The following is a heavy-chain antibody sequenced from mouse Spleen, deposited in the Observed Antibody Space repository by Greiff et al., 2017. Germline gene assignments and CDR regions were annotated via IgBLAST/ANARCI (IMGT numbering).Heavy chain of an antibody. V-gene: IGHV2-9-1*01. J-gene: IGHJ4*01. Sequence: VMLVESGPGLVAPSQSLSITCTVSGFSLTSYAISWVRQPPGKGLEWLGVIWTGGGTNYNSALKSRLSISKDNSKSQVFLKMNSLQTDDTARYYCARSPYDGYYVWAMDYWGQGTSVTVSS. D-gene: IGHD2-3*01. CDR2: IWTGGGT. CDR3: ARSPYDGYYVWAMDY. CDR1: GFSLTSYA.